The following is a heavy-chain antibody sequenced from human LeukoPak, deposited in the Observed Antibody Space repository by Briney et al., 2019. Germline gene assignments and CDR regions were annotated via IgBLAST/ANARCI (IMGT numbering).Heavy chain of an antibody. Sequence: AGGSLRLSCAASEFTFSSYAMSWVRQAPGEGLEWVSAISGSGGSPYYADSVKGRFTISRDNSKNTLYLQMNSLRADDTAVYYCAKGSRGSYYGSYYDYWGQGTLVAVSS. D-gene: IGHD1-26*01. V-gene: IGHV3-23*01. CDR3: AKGSRGSYYGSYYDY. CDR2: ISGSGGSP. CDR1: EFTFSSYA. J-gene: IGHJ4*02.